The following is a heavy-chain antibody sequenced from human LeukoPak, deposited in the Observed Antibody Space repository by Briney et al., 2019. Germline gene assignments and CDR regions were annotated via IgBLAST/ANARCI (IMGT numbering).Heavy chain of an antibody. V-gene: IGHV3-30*18. D-gene: IGHD3-10*01. CDR1: GFTFSSYG. CDR3: ANLFHSITDNWFDP. CDR2: ISYDGSNK. Sequence: GRSLRLSCAASGFTFSSYGMHWVRQAPGKGLEWVAVISYDGSNKYYADSVKGRFTISRDNSKNTLYLQMNSLRAEDTAVYYCANLFHSITDNWFDPWGQGTLVTVSS. J-gene: IGHJ5*02.